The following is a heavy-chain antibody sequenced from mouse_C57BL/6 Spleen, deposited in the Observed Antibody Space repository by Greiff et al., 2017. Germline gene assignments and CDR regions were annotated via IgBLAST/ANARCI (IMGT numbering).Heavy chain of an antibody. CDR2: IDPSDSYT. D-gene: IGHD1-1*01. Sequence: QVQLKESGAELVKPGASVKLSCKASGYTFTSYWMQWVKQRPGQGLEWIGEIDPSDSYTNYNQKFKGKATLTVDTSSSTAYMQLSSLTSEDSAVYYCARRGSSYVDWYFDVWGTGTTVTVSS. J-gene: IGHJ1*03. CDR3: ARRGSSYVDWYFDV. CDR1: GYTFTSYW. V-gene: IGHV1-50*01.